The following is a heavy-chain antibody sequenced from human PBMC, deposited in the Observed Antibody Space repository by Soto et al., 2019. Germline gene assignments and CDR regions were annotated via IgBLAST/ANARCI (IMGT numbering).Heavy chain of an antibody. Sequence: PGGSLRLSCAASGFTFSNAWMNWVRQAPGKGLEWVGRIKSNTGGGTTDYAAPVKGRFTISRDDSKNTLYLQMNSLKSEDTAVYYCTTGRDSSGYYLFYGMDVWGQGTTVTVSS. CDR1: GFTFSNAW. V-gene: IGHV3-15*07. CDR2: IKSNTGGGTT. CDR3: TTGRDSSGYYLFYGMDV. D-gene: IGHD3-22*01. J-gene: IGHJ6*02.